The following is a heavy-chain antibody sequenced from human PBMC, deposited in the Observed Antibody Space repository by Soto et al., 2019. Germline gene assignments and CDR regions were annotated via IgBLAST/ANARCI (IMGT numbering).Heavy chain of an antibody. J-gene: IGHJ4*02. CDR2: ISAYNGNT. CDR3: ARRDSSSWSYYSDY. Sequence: ASVKVSCKASGYTFTSYGISWVRQAPGQGLEWMGWISAYNGNTNYAQKLQGRVTMTTDTSTSTAYMELRSLRSDDTAVYYCARRDSSSWSYYSDYWGQGTLVTVSS. CDR1: GYTFTSYG. V-gene: IGHV1-18*01. D-gene: IGHD6-13*01.